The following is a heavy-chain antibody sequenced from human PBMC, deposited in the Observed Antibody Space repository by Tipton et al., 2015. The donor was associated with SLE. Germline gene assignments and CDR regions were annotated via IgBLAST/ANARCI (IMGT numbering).Heavy chain of an antibody. D-gene: IGHD2-15*01. J-gene: IGHJ4*02. Sequence: LRLSCTVSGYSITTGYYWAWIRQTPGKGLEWIGEINHSGDTHYNPSLMSRLKMSIDKSMNRFSLELTSMTAADTAVYYCAIQVVPGSLFDHWGQGTPVTVSS. CDR3: AIQVVPGSLFDH. V-gene: IGHV4-38-2*02. CDR2: INHSGDT. CDR1: GYSITTGYY.